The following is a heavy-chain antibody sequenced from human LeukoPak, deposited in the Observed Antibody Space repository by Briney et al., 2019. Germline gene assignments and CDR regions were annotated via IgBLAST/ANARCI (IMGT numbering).Heavy chain of an antibody. D-gene: IGHD3-22*01. CDR2: INHSGST. Sequence: SETLSLTCAVYGGSFSGYYWSWIRQPPGKELEWIGEINHSGSTNYNPSLKSRVTISVDTSKNQFSLKLSSVTAADTAVYYCARGITMIGGRFDPWGQGTLVTVSS. V-gene: IGHV4-34*01. J-gene: IGHJ5*02. CDR1: GGSFSGYY. CDR3: ARGITMIGGRFDP.